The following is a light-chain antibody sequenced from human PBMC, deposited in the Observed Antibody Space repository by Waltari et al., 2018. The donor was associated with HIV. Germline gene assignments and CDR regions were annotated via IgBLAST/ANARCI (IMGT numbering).Light chain of an antibody. CDR1: SSNIGAGYD. Sequence: QSVLTQPPSVSGAPGQRVTISCTGSSSNIGAGYDVHWYQQLPGTAPKLLIYGNSNRPSGGPDRVSGSKSGTSASLAITGLQAEDEADYYCQSYDSSLSGYVFGTGTKGTVL. CDR2: GNS. V-gene: IGLV1-40*01. CDR3: QSYDSSLSGYV. J-gene: IGLJ1*01.